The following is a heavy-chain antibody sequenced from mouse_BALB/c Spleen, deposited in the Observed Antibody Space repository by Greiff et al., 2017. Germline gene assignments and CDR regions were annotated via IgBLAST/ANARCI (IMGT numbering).Heavy chain of an antibody. CDR1: GYSITSDYA. CDR3: ASDYRYDWFAY. Sequence: EVKLMESGPGLVKPSQSLSLTCTVTGYSITSDYAWNWIRQFPGNKLEWMGYISYSGSTSYNPSLKSRISITRDTSKNQFFLQLNSVTTEDTATYYCASDYRYDWFAYWGQGTLVTVSA. CDR2: ISYSGST. J-gene: IGHJ3*01. D-gene: IGHD2-14*01. V-gene: IGHV3-2*02.